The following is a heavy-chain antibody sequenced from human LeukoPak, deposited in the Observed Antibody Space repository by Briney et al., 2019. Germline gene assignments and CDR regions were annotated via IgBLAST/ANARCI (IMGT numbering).Heavy chain of an antibody. CDR2: ISAYNGNT. V-gene: IGHV1-18*01. Sequence: GASVKVSCKASGYTFTSYGISWVRQAPGQGLEWMGWISAYNGNTNYAQKLQGRVTMTTDTSTSTAYMELRSLRSDDTAVYYCARVNIVVVPVAIPLLPDYWGQGTLVTVSS. CDR1: GYTFTSYG. D-gene: IGHD2-2*02. J-gene: IGHJ4*02. CDR3: ARVNIVVVPVAIPLLPDY.